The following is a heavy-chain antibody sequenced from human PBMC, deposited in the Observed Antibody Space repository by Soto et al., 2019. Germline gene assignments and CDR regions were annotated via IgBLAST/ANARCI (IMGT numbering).Heavy chain of an antibody. CDR3: AKVINMAGRFWTGYSSYYFDY. Sequence: GGSLRLSCAASGFTFSSYAMSWVRQAPGKGLEWVSTISDSGGSTYYADSVKGRFTISRDNSKNTLHLQMNSLRAEDTAVYFCAKVINMAGRFWTGYSSYYFDYWGQGTLVTVSS. V-gene: IGHV3-23*01. J-gene: IGHJ4*02. CDR2: ISDSGGST. D-gene: IGHD3-3*01. CDR1: GFTFSSYA.